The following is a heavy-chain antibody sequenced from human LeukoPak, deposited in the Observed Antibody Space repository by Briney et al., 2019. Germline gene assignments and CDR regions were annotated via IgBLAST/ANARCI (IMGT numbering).Heavy chain of an antibody. J-gene: IGHJ6*03. CDR3: ARHLWDYTYYYMDV. CDR1: GGSISSYY. V-gene: IGHV4-59*08. D-gene: IGHD7-27*01. Sequence: SETQSLTCTVSGGSISSYYWSWIRQPPGKGLEWIGYIYYSGSTNYNPSLKSRVTISVDTSKNQFSLKLSSVTAADTAVYYCARHLWDYTYYYMDVWGKGTTVTLSS. CDR2: IYYSGST.